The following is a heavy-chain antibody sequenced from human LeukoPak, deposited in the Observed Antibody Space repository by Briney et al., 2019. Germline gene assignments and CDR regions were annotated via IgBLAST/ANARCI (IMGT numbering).Heavy chain of an antibody. CDR2: IYPGDSDT. V-gene: IGHV5-51*01. CDR3: ARHLRPSFGEVGY. D-gene: IGHD3-10*01. J-gene: IGHJ4*02. Sequence: GESLKIPCKGSGYSFTSYWIGWVRQMPGKGLEWMGIIYPGDSDTRYSPSFQGQVTISADKSISTAYLQWSSLKASDTAMYYCARHLRPSFGEVGYWGQGTLVTVSS. CDR1: GYSFTSYW.